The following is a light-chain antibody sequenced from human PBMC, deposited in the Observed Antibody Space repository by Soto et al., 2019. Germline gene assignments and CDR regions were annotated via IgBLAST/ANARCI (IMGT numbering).Light chain of an antibody. V-gene: IGLV2-14*01. Sequence: QSALTQPASVSGSPGQSITISCTGTSRDVGGYNYDSWHQQHPGKAPKVIITEVSNRPSGVSNRFSGSKSGNTASLTISGLQAEDEADYYCSSYISSSTFVVFGGGTQLTVL. J-gene: IGLJ2*01. CDR2: EVS. CDR3: SSYISSSTFVV. CDR1: SRDVGGYNY.